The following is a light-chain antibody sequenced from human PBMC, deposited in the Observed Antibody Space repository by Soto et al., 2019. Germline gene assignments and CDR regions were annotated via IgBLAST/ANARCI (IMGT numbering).Light chain of an antibody. CDR1: QSVSSN. V-gene: IGKV3-15*01. Sequence: EIVLTQSPASLSLSPGERATLSCRASQSVSSNLAWYQQKPGQAPRLLIYGASTRATGIPARFSGSGSGTEFTLTISSLQSEDFAVYYCQQYNNWQGTFGQGTKVDI. CDR3: QQYNNWQGT. CDR2: GAS. J-gene: IGKJ1*01.